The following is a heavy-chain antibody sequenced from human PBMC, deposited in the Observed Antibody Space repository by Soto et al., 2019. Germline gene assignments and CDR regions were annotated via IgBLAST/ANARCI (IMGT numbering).Heavy chain of an antibody. CDR1: GFTFSSYA. CDR2: ISSNGGST. CDR3: ARKWQSQGAFDI. J-gene: IGHJ3*02. Sequence: HPGGSLRLSCAASGFTFSSYAMHWVRQAPGKGLEYVSAISSNGGSTYYANSVKGRFTISRDNSKNTLYLQMGSLRAEDMAVYYCARKWQSQGAFDIWGQGTMVTVSS. V-gene: IGHV3-64*01. D-gene: IGHD2-8*01.